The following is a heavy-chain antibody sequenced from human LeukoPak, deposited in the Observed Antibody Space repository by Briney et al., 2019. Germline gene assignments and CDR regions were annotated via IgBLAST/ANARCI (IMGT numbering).Heavy chain of an antibody. CDR2: IGTVGDT. CDR1: GFTFSSYD. V-gene: IGHV3-13*01. CDR3: ARGEVAYGMDV. J-gene: IGHJ6*02. Sequence: PGGSLRLSCAAPGFTFSSYDMHWVRHATGKGLEWVSAIGTVGDTYYPGSVKGRFTISRENAKNSLYLQMNSLRAGDTAVYYCARGEVAYGMDVWGQGTTVTVSS. D-gene: IGHD5-12*01.